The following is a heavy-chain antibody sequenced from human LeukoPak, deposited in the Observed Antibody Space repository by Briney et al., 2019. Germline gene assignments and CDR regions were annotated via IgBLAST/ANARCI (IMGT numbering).Heavy chain of an antibody. Sequence: SETLSLTCTVSGGSISSSSYYWGWIRRPPGKGLEWIGSIYYSGSTYYNPSLKSRVTISVDTSKNQFSLKLSSVTAADTAVYYCAREYQLLYRTYYYGMDVWGQGTTVTVSS. D-gene: IGHD2-2*02. CDR1: GGSISSSSYY. CDR2: IYYSGST. V-gene: IGHV4-39*02. J-gene: IGHJ6*02. CDR3: AREYQLLYRTYYYGMDV.